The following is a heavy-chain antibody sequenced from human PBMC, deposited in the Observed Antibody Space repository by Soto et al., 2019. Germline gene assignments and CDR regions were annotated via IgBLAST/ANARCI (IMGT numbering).Heavy chain of an antibody. CDR1: GGSISSSSYY. CDR3: ARRLGLAATRDYYYYYGMDV. D-gene: IGHD1-26*01. Sequence: SETLSLTCTVSGGSISSSSYYWGCIRQPPWKGLEWIWSIYYSGSTYYNPSLKSRVTISVDTSKNQFSLKLSSVTAADTAVYYRARRLGLAATRDYYYYYGMDVWGQGTTVTVSS. V-gene: IGHV4-39*01. J-gene: IGHJ6*02. CDR2: IYYSGST.